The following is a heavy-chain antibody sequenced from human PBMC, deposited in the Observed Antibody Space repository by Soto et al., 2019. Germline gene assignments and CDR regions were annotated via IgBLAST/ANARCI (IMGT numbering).Heavy chain of an antibody. J-gene: IGHJ4*02. Sequence: GGSLRLSCAASGFTFSSYSMNWVRQAPGKGLEWVSSISSSSSYIYYADSVKGRFTISRDNAKNSLYLQMNSLRAEDTAVYYCXRDSHYYDSSGYSAFDYWGQGTLVTVSS. D-gene: IGHD3-22*01. CDR3: XRDSHYYDSSGYSAFDY. V-gene: IGHV3-21*01. CDR2: ISSSSSYI. CDR1: GFTFSSYS.